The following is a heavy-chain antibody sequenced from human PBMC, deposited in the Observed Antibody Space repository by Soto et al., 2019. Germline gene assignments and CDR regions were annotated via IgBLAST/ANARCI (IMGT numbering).Heavy chain of an antibody. Sequence: EVQLLESGGGLVQPGGSLRLSCAASGFTFSSYAMSWVRQAPGKGLEWVSAISGSGGSTYYADSVKGRFTISGDNSKNTLYLQMNSLRAEDTAVYYCAKHTEYQLLWNWFDPWGQGTLVTVSS. CDR1: GFTFSSYA. D-gene: IGHD2-2*01. CDR2: ISGSGGST. CDR3: AKHTEYQLLWNWFDP. J-gene: IGHJ5*02. V-gene: IGHV3-23*01.